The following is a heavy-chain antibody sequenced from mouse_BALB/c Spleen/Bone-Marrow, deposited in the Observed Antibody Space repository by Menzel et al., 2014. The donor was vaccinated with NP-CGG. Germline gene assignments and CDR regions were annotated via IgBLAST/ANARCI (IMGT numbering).Heavy chain of an antibody. CDR3: ARESLYGSNYY. D-gene: IGHD1-1*01. V-gene: IGHV1-4*01. J-gene: IGHJ2*01. CDR2: INPSSGYT. CDR1: GYTFTSYT. Sequence: QVQLQQSGAELARPGASVKMSCKASGYTFTSYTMHWVKQRPGQGLEWIGYINPSSGYTNYNQKFKDKATLTADKSSSTTYMQLSSLTSEDSAVYYCARESLYGSNYYWGQGTTLTVSS.